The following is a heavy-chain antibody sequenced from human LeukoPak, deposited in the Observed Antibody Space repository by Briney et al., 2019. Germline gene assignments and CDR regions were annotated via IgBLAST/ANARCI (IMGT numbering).Heavy chain of an antibody. V-gene: IGHV3-23*01. D-gene: IGHD3-10*01. CDR2: ISGSGGST. CDR1: GFTFSSYA. Sequence: GGSLRLSCAASGFTFSSYAMSWVRQAPGKGLEWVSGISGSGGSTYYADSVKGRFTISRDNSKNTLYLQMNSLEAEDTAVYYCAKDFYGAGVVGAFDIWGEGTMVTVSS. CDR3: AKDFYGAGVVGAFDI. J-gene: IGHJ3*02.